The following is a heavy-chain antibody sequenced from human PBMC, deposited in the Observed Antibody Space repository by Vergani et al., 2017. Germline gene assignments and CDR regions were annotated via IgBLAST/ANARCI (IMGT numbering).Heavy chain of an antibody. Sequence: QLQLQESGPGLVKPSETLSLICTVSGGSINSSSSFWGWIRQSPGKGLEWIGEINHSGSTNYNPSLKSRVTISVDTSKNQFSLKLSSVTAADTAVYYCARVEDSSWLYDYWGQGTLVTVSS. CDR1: GGSINSSSSF. J-gene: IGHJ4*02. D-gene: IGHD6-13*01. V-gene: IGHV4-39*07. CDR2: INHSGST. CDR3: ARVEDSSWLYDY.